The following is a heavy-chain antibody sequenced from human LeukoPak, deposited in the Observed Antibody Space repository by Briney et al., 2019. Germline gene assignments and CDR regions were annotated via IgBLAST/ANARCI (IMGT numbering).Heavy chain of an antibody. CDR3: AKGSTQSSGWYGFNY. V-gene: IGHV3-30*18. CDR2: ISYDGSNK. Sequence: GGSLRLSCAASGFTFSSYGMHWVRQAPGKGLEWVAVISYDGSNKYYADSVKGRLTIYRDNSKNTLYLQMQSCRAKDTALYYCAKGSTQSSGWYGFNYWGQGTLVTVSS. D-gene: IGHD6-19*01. CDR1: GFTFSSYG. J-gene: IGHJ4*02.